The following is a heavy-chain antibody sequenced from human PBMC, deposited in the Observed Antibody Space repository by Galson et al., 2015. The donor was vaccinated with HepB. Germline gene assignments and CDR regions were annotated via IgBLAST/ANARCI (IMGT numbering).Heavy chain of an antibody. CDR2: ISRDESHK. V-gene: IGHV3-30-3*01. CDR3: AREVRHLVNAFDV. CDR1: GFTLSSSA. Sequence: SLRLSCAASGFTLSSSAMHWVRQAPGKGPEWVAVISRDESHKSYADSVKGRVTISRDISKNTLYLQMNTLRVEDTAVYYCAREVRHLVNAFDVWGQGTMLIVSS. D-gene: IGHD6-6*01. J-gene: IGHJ3*01.